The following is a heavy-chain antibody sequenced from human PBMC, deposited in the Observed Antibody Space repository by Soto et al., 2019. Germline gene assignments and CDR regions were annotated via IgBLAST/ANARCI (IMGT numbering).Heavy chain of an antibody. V-gene: IGHV4-31*03. D-gene: IGHD1-20*01. CDR1: GGSINSGGYY. J-gene: IGHJ5*02. CDR3: ASVFNSPRNWFDP. CDR2: IYYSGSA. Sequence: SETLSLTCTVSGGSINSGGYYWSWIRQHPGKGLEWIGYIYYSGSAYYNPSLKSRVTISVDTSKNQFSLNLSSVTAADTAVYYCASVFNSPRNWFDPWGQGSLVTVS.